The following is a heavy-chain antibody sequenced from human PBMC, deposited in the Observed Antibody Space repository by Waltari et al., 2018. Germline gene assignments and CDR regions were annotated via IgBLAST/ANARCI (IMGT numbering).Heavy chain of an antibody. D-gene: IGHD3-16*01. Sequence: QVQLVQSGAEVKKPGSSVRVSCRASGGNFGRYAITWVRQAPGQGLEWMGGTIPIFGSPMYAPKFQGRVSITAYELTYTVYMELNSLRSDDTAIYYCARRKLGEAFDIWGQGTMVIVSS. CDR2: TIPIFGSP. CDR3: ARRKLGEAFDI. V-gene: IGHV1-69*12. CDR1: GGNFGRYA. J-gene: IGHJ3*02.